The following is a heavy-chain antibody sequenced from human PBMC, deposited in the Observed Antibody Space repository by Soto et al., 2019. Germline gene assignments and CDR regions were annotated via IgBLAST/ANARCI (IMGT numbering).Heavy chain of an antibody. J-gene: IGHJ4*02. CDR2: IYYSGST. D-gene: IGHD5-12*01. CDR1: GGSISSYY. Sequence: SETLSLTCTVSGGSISSYYWSWIRQPPGKGLEWIGYIYYSGSTNYNPSLKSRVTISVDTSKNQFSLKLSSVTAADTAGYYCARAGEMATIEAFGYWGQGTLVTVSS. CDR3: ARAGEMATIEAFGY. V-gene: IGHV4-59*01.